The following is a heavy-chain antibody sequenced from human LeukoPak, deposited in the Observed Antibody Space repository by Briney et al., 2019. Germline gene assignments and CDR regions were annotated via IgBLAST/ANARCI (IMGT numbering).Heavy chain of an antibody. J-gene: IGHJ6*02. CDR3: ARDHRYYDFWSGYSPYYYYGMDV. V-gene: IGHV3-7*03. D-gene: IGHD3-3*01. CDR2: IKQDGSEK. CDR1: GFTFSSYW. Sequence: PGGSLRLSCAASGFTFSSYWMSWVRQAPGKGLEWVANIKQDGSEKYYVDSVKGRFTISRDNAMNSLYLQMNSLRAEDTAVYYCARDHRYYDFWSGYSPYYYYGMDVWGQGTTVTVSS.